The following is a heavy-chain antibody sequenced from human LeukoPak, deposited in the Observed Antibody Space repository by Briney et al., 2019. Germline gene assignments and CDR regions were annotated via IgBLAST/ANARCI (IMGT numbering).Heavy chain of an antibody. Sequence: SETLSLTCAVYGGSFSGYYWSWIRQPPGKGLEWIGEINHSGSTNYNPSLKSRVTISVDTSKNQFSLELSSVTAADTAVYYCARGRPYYYDSSGYPTDYWGQGTPVTVSS. V-gene: IGHV4-34*01. J-gene: IGHJ4*02. D-gene: IGHD3-22*01. CDR2: INHSGST. CDR1: GGSFSGYY. CDR3: ARGRPYYYDSSGYPTDY.